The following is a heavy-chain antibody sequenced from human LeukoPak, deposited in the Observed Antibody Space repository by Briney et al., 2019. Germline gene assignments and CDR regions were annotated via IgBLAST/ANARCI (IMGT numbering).Heavy chain of an antibody. J-gene: IGHJ4*02. Sequence: GRSLRLSCAASGFTFSSYGMLWVRQAPGKGLEWVAVIWYDGSNKYYADSVKGRFTISRDNSKNTLYLQMSSLRAEDTAVYYCARGYGYASDYWGQGTLVTVSS. CDR3: ARGYGYASDY. CDR1: GFTFSSYG. V-gene: IGHV3-33*01. CDR2: IWYDGSNK. D-gene: IGHD1-1*01.